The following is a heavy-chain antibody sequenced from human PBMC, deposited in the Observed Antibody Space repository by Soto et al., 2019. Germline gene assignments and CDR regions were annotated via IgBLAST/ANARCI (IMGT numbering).Heavy chain of an antibody. CDR1: GFTVSSNY. V-gene: IGHV3-53*01. J-gene: IGHJ4*03. Sequence: PGGSLRLSCAASGFTVSSNYMSWVRQAPGKGLEWVSVIYSGGSTFCADSVKGRFTISRDNSKNMVYLQMNRMRAEDTAVYYCAREWPHLDCWGQGTMVTVSS. CDR3: AREWPHLDC. CDR2: IYSGGST.